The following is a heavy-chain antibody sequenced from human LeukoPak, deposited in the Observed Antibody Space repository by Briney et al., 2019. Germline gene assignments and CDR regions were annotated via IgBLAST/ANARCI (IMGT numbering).Heavy chain of an antibody. CDR1: GFTFSSYW. CDR3: ARDGQYYFDTPGLYGGLNL. D-gene: IGHD3-22*01. Sequence: GGSLRLSCAASGFTFSSYWMSWVRQAPGKGLEWVANIKQDGSKKYYVDSVKGRFTISRDNAENTLYLQMDSLRAEDTAVYYCARDGQYYFDTPGLYGGLNLWGQGALVTVSS. CDR2: IKQDGSKK. V-gene: IGHV3-7*01. J-gene: IGHJ4*02.